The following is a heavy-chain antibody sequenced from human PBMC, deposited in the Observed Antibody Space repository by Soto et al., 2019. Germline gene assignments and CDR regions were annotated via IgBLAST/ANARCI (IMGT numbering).Heavy chain of an antibody. Sequence: EVQLLESGGGLVQPGGSLRLSCTASGFTFSSYDMSWVRQAPGKGLEWVSVISGSGGSTYYADSVKGRFTISRDNSKDTLFLQMNSLRADDTAVYYCAESLRAGSYYYYGMDVWGQGTTVTVSS. D-gene: IGHD6-19*01. J-gene: IGHJ6*02. CDR2: ISGSGGST. CDR1: GFTFSSYD. V-gene: IGHV3-23*01. CDR3: AESLRAGSYYYYGMDV.